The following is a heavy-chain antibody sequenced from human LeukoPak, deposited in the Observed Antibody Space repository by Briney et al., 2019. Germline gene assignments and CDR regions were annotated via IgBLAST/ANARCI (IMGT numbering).Heavy chain of an antibody. Sequence: PGGSLRLSCAASGFTFSTHAMTWVRQAPGKGLEWVSAISGSAGYTYYADSVKGRFTISRDNSKNALYLQMNSLRAEDTAVYYCAKDRVQLGYWGQGTLVTVSS. J-gene: IGHJ4*02. D-gene: IGHD5-18*01. V-gene: IGHV3-23*01. CDR1: GFTFSTHA. CDR2: ISGSAGYT. CDR3: AKDRVQLGY.